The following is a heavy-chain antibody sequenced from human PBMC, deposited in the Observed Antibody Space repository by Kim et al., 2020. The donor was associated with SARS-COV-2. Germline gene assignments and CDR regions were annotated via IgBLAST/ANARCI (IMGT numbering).Heavy chain of an antibody. Sequence: PSLKSRVTMSVDTSKNQFSLKLSSVTAADTAVYYCARERQWLVRDYFDYWGQGTLVTVSS. J-gene: IGHJ4*02. CDR3: ARERQWLVRDYFDY. V-gene: IGHV4-4*07. D-gene: IGHD6-19*01.